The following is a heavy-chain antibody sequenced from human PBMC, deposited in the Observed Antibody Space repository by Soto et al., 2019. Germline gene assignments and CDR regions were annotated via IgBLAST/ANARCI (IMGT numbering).Heavy chain of an antibody. CDR1: GFTFSSYA. CDR3: GRDGRERQWLDFFDY. J-gene: IGHJ4*02. CDR2: MSHDGRNK. V-gene: IGHV3-30*04. D-gene: IGHD6-19*01. Sequence: QVQLVESGGGVVQPGTSLRLSCAASGFTFSSYAIHWVRQAPGEGLEWVAVMSHDGRNKYYAESVKGRFTISRDNSKNTLNLQINSLVPENTAVYYCGRDGRERQWLDFFDYWGQGTLVTVSS.